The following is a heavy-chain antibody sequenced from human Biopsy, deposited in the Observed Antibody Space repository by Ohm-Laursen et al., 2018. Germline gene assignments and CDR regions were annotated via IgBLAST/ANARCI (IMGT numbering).Heavy chain of an antibody. CDR2: ILPPFRTT. Sequence: GSSVKVSCKASGGTFNNYPLSWVRKAPGQGLEWMGGILPPFRTTHYAQKFQGRVSITADDSISTAYMELSSLRSEDTAVYYCTSLWGRESDCYYTDMDVWGQGTTVTVSS. V-gene: IGHV1-69*01. CDR3: TSLWGRESDCYYTDMDV. D-gene: IGHD3-16*01. CDR1: GGTFNNYP. J-gene: IGHJ6*02.